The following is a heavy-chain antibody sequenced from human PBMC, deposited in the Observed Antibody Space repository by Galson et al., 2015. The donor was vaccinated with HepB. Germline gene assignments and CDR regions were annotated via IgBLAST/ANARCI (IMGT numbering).Heavy chain of an antibody. V-gene: IGHV1-69*13. CDR1: GGTFSSYA. CDR3: ARAGYCSGGSCYARRRYYYYMDV. D-gene: IGHD2-15*01. Sequence: SVKVSCKASGGTFSSYAISWARQAPGQGLEWVGGIIPIFGTAHYAQKFQVRVTITADESTSTAYMELSSLRSEDTAVYYWARAGYCSGGSCYARRRYYYYMDVWGKGTTVTVSS. J-gene: IGHJ6*03. CDR2: IIPIFGTA.